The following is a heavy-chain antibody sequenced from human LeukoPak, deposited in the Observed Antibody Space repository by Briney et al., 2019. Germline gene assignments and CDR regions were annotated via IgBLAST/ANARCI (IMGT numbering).Heavy chain of an antibody. CDR2: ISSSSSTI. CDR1: GFTFSSYS. Sequence: GGSLRLSCAASGFTFSSYSMNWIRQAPGEGLEWVSYISSSSSTIYYADSVKGRCTISRDNAKNSLYLQMNSLRAEDTAVYYCARERYYDYVWGSYPNFDYWGQGTLVTVSS. CDR3: ARERYYDYVWGSYPNFDY. D-gene: IGHD3-16*01. J-gene: IGHJ4*02. V-gene: IGHV3-48*01.